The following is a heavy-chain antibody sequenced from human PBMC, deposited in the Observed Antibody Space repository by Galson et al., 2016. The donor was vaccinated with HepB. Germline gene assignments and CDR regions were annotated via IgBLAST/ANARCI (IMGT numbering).Heavy chain of an antibody. CDR1: GFTFSDYG. Sequence: SLRLSCAVSGFTFSDYGMSWLRQGPEKGLEWVSGISRGFDTYFADSVKGRFTISRDNSKNTLYLQMNSLTAEDTAVYHCATGGAPKFDSFDVWGQGTTVTVSS. CDR2: ISRGFDT. CDR3: ATGGAPKFDSFDV. D-gene: IGHD3-16*01. V-gene: IGHV3-23*01. J-gene: IGHJ3*01.